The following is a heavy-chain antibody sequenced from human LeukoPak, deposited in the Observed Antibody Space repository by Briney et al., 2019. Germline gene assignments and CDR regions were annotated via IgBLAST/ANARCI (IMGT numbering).Heavy chain of an antibody. D-gene: IGHD5-18*01. CDR1: GYSFTSYW. CDR3: ARLGGDTAMDDYFDY. Sequence: GESLKISCKGSGYSFTSYWIGWVRQMPGKGLEWMGIIYPGDSDTRYSPSFQGQVTISADKSISTAYLQWSSLKASDTAMYYCARLGGDTAMDDYFDYWGQGTLVTVSS. CDR2: IYPGDSDT. V-gene: IGHV5-51*01. J-gene: IGHJ4*02.